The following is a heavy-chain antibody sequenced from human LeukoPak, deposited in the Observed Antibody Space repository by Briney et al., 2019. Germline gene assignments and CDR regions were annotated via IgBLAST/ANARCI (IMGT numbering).Heavy chain of an antibody. Sequence: GGSLRLSCAASGFTFSSYAMHWVRQAPSKGLEWVAVISYNGSNKYYADSVKGRFTISRDNSKNALYLQMNSLRAEDTAVYYCARDGRYSYGSGAFDYWGQGTLVTVSS. CDR1: GFTFSSYA. CDR2: ISYNGSNK. V-gene: IGHV3-30-3*01. D-gene: IGHD5-18*01. CDR3: ARDGRYSYGSGAFDY. J-gene: IGHJ4*02.